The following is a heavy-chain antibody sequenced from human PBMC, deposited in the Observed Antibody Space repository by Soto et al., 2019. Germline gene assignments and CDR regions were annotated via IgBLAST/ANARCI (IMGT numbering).Heavy chain of an antibody. J-gene: IGHJ5*01. CDR1: GFSLTTSGVG. D-gene: IGHD2-2*03. CDR2: IFWDDDK. CDR3: AHRDGFGEFGS. Sequence: QITLKESGPTLVKPTQTLTLTCTFSGFSLTTSGVGVGWIRQPPGKALEWLALIFWDDDKRYSPSLKSRLTITKDTSRTQVVLTMTTMDPVDTATYFCAHRDGFGEFGSWGQGTLVTVSS. V-gene: IGHV2-5*02.